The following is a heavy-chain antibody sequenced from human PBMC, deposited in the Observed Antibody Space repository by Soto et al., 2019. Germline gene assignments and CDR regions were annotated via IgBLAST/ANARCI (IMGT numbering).Heavy chain of an antibody. D-gene: IGHD3-3*01. CDR1: GYSFTRYW. V-gene: IGHV5-10-1*01. CDR2: IDPSDSYT. Sequence: GESLKISCKGSGYSFTRYWISWVRQMPGKGLEWMGRIDPSDSYTNYSPSFQGHVTISADKSISTAYLQWSSLKASDTAMYYCARHITSTIFGVVIDNWFDPWGQGTLVTVSS. J-gene: IGHJ5*02. CDR3: ARHITSTIFGVVIDNWFDP.